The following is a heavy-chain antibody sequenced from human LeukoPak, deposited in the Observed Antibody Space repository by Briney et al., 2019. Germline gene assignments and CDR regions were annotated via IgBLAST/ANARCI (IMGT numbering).Heavy chain of an antibody. CDR3: AKPRTQWELNPSGHFDY. V-gene: IGHV3-30*02. D-gene: IGHD1-26*01. CDR2: IRYDGSNK. CDR1: GFTFSSYG. Sequence: PGGSLRLSCAASGFTFSSYGMHWVRQAPGKGLEWVAFIRYDGSNKYYADSVKGRFTISRDSSKNTLYLQMNSLRAEDTAVYYCAKPRTQWELNPSGHFDYWGQGTLVTVSS. J-gene: IGHJ4*02.